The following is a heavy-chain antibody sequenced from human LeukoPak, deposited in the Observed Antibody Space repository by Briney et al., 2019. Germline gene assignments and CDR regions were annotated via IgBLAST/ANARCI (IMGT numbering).Heavy chain of an antibody. Sequence: PGGSLRLSCAALGFTFDDYGMSWVRQAPRKGLEWVSGNNWNGGSTGYAHSVKGRFTISRDNAKNSLYLQMNSLRAEDTAVYYCARSSWFGEEGFDPWGQGTLVTVSS. CDR2: NNWNGGST. CDR1: GFTFDDYG. CDR3: ARSSWFGEEGFDP. D-gene: IGHD3-10*01. V-gene: IGHV3-20*04. J-gene: IGHJ5*02.